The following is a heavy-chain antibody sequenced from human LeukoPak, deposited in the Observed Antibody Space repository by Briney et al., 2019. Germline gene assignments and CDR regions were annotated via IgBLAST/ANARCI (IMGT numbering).Heavy chain of an antibody. CDR2: ISWDGDST. Sequence: GGSLRLSCAASGFTFDDYAMHWVRQAPGKGLECVSLISWDGDSTYYADSVKGRFTISRDNSKNTLYLQMGSLRAEDMAVYYCARVLGAGYMDVWGKGTTVTISS. D-gene: IGHD3-16*01. CDR3: ARVLGAGYMDV. V-gene: IGHV3-43D*03. J-gene: IGHJ6*03. CDR1: GFTFDDYA.